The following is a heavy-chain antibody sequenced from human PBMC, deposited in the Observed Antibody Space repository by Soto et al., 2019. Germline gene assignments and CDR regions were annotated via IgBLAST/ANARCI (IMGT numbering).Heavy chain of an antibody. CDR1: GGSISSGGYS. V-gene: IGHV4-30-2*01. CDR2: IYHSGST. D-gene: IGHD4-17*01. Sequence: QLQLQESGSGLVKPSQTLSLTCAVSGGSISSGGYSWSWIRQPPGKGLEWIGYIYHSGSTYYNPSLKSRVTISVDRSKNQFSLKLSSVTAADTAVYYCARASGDYVYSYADWGRGTLVTVSS. CDR3: ARASGDYVYSYAD. J-gene: IGHJ4*02.